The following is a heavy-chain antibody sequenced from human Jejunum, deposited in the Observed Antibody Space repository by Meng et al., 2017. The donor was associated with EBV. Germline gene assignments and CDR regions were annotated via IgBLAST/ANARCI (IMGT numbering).Heavy chain of an antibody. J-gene: IGHJ4*02. CDR2: INHSGST. CDR3: ARVAFSYTTRSLDS. CDR1: RGSFSGYY. V-gene: IGHV4-34*02. D-gene: IGHD3-16*02. Sequence: QVQLQQGGPGLLKPSCTRSLTCAVYRGSFSGYYWSWIRQYPGKGLEWIGEINHSGSTNYNPSLRSRVTISVETSKNQFSLRLNSVTAADTAVYYCARVAFSYTTRSLDSWGQGTLVTVSS.